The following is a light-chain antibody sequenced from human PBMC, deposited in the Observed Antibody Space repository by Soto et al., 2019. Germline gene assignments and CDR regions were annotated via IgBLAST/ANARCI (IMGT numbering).Light chain of an antibody. CDR3: CSYAGSSTVV. CDR2: EDI. J-gene: IGLJ2*01. CDR1: SSDVGSYNL. V-gene: IGLV2-23*01. Sequence: QSALTQPASVSGSPGQSITISCTGTSSDVGSYNLVSWYQQHPGKVPKLMIYEDIKRPSGVSNRFSGSKSGNTASLTISGLQAEDEADYYCCSYAGSSTVVFGGGTKLTVL.